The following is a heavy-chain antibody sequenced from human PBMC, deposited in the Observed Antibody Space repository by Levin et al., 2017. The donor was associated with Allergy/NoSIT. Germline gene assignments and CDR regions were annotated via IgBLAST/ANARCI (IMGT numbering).Heavy chain of an antibody. J-gene: IGHJ4*02. CDR2: LYYSGST. Sequence: SETLSLTCTVSGGSISSSTYYWGWIRQSPGKGLEWIGSLYYSGSTYYNPSLKSRVTISVDTSKNQFSLKLSSVTAADTAGYYCARQVRNYCTTTSCYTVVAGPFDYWGQGTLVTVSS. V-gene: IGHV4-39*01. CDR1: GGSISSSTYY. D-gene: IGHD2-2*02. CDR3: ARQVRNYCTTTSCYTVVAGPFDY.